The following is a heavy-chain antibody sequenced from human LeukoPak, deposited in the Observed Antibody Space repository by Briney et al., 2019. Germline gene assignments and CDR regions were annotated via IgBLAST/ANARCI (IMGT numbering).Heavy chain of an antibody. CDR2: IKQDGSEK. V-gene: IGHV3-7*01. J-gene: IGHJ4*02. D-gene: IGHD3-22*01. Sequence: GGSLRLSCAASGFTFSSYWMSWVRQAPGKGLEWVPNIKQDGSEKYYVDSVKGRFTISRDNAKNSLYLQMNSLRAEDTAVYYGARLCQQTYYYDSSRYCPFDYWRQGTLVTVSS. CDR1: GFTFSSYW. CDR3: ARLCQQTYYYDSSRYCPFDY.